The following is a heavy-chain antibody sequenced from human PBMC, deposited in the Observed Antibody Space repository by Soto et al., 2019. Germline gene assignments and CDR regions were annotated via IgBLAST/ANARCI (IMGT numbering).Heavy chain of an antibody. CDR3: ARDEVPAANWLDR. J-gene: IGHJ5*02. CDR2: ISGYNGNT. V-gene: IGHV1-18*01. D-gene: IGHD2-2*01. Sequence: TWVRQAPGQGLEWMGWISGYNGNTKYADKLQGRVTMTTDTSTTTAYMELRSLRSDDTAVYYCARDEVPAANWLDRWGQGTLVTVSS.